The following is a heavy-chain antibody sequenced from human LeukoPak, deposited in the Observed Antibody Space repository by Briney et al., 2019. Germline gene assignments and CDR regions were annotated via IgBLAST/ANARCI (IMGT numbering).Heavy chain of an antibody. Sequence: ASVKVSCKASGYTFTSYYMHWVRQAPGQGLEWMGIINPSGGSTSYAQKFQGRVTMTRDTSTSTVYMELSGLRSEDTAVYYCARDLITDIVVVPAAITPDYWGQGTLVTVSS. CDR2: INPSGGST. V-gene: IGHV1-46*01. CDR1: GYTFTSYY. D-gene: IGHD2-2*02. CDR3: ARDLITDIVVVPAAITPDY. J-gene: IGHJ4*02.